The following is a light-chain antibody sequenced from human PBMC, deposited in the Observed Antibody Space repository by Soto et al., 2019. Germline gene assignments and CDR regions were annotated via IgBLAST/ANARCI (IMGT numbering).Light chain of an antibody. V-gene: IGKV3-20*01. CDR1: QRVDTSF. CDR2: GTS. J-gene: IGKJ1*01. Sequence: EIVLTQSPVTLSFSPGERATLSCRASQRVDTSFLAWYLQKPGQAPRLLIYGTSNRATGIPDRFSASGSGTDFTLTISRLEPEDFAVYFCHQYGASPRTFGQGTKVDIK. CDR3: HQYGASPRT.